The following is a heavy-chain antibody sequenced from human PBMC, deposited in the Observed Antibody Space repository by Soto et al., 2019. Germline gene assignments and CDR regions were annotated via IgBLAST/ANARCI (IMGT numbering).Heavy chain of an antibody. CDR2: IIPIFGTA. CDR3: ARASSGSYSDYYYYYAMDV. J-gene: IGHJ6*02. CDR1: GGTFSSYA. D-gene: IGHD1-26*01. V-gene: IGHV1-69*01. Sequence: QVQLVQSGAEVKKPGSSVKVSCKASGGTFSSYAISWVRQAPGQGLEWMGGIIPIFGTANYAQKFQGRVTITADESTSTAYMELSSLRSEDTAVYYCARASSGSYSDYYYYYAMDVWGQGATVTVSS.